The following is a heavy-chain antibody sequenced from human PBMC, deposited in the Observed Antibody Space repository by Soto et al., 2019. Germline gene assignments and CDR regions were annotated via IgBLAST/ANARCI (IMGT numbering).Heavy chain of an antibody. V-gene: IGHV1-2*02. CDR1: GYTFSHYY. D-gene: IGHD2-21*01. CDR2: INPNSGVT. J-gene: IGHJ4*02. CDR3: ARSVALGGGFDY. Sequence: QVHLVHSGAELKKPAASVKISCKASGYTFSHYYMHWVRQAPGQGLEWMGWINPNSGVTNYAQKFQGRVTITRDTSINTGYMELSRLTSDDTAVYYCARSVALGGGFDYWGQGTLVTVSS.